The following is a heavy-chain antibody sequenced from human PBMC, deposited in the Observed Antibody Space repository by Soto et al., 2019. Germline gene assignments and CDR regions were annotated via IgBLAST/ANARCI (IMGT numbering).Heavy chain of an antibody. CDR2: INHSGST. CDR1: GGSFSGYY. Sequence: NPSETLSLTCAVYGGSFSGYYWSWIRQPPGKGLEWIGEINHSGSTNYNPSLKSRVTISVDTSKNQFSLKLSSVTAADTAVYYCARRYCSSTSCYYLPHSSGWHGATSKNWFDPWGQGTLVTVSS. J-gene: IGHJ5*02. D-gene: IGHD2-2*01. CDR3: ARRYCSSTSCYYLPHSSGWHGATSKNWFDP. V-gene: IGHV4-34*01.